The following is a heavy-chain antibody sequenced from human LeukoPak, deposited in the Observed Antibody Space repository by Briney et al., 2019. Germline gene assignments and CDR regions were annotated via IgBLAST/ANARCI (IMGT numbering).Heavy chain of an antibody. CDR3: ARSYDSMGFDY. V-gene: IGHV5-51*01. CDR2: IYPGDSDT. CDR1: GYSFTTYW. Sequence: GESLKISCKASGYSFTTYWIGWVRQMPGEGLEWMGIIYPGDSDTTYSPSFQGQVTISADKFISTAYLQWSSLKASDTAMYYCARSYDSMGFDYWGQGTLVTVSS. J-gene: IGHJ4*02. D-gene: IGHD3-9*01.